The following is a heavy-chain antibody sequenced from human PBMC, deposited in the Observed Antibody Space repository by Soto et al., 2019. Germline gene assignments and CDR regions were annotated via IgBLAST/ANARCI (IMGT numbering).Heavy chain of an antibody. CDR1: GFTFSSYG. CDR2: ISYDGSNK. J-gene: IGHJ4*02. D-gene: IGHD3-22*01. Sequence: GGSPRISCAASGFTFSSYGMHWVRQAPGKGLEWVAVISYDGSNKYYADSMKGRFTISRVNSKNTLYLQMNSLRAADTAVYYCAKDRNYYDSSGYYDYWGQGTLVTVSS. CDR3: AKDRNYYDSSGYYDY. V-gene: IGHV3-30*18.